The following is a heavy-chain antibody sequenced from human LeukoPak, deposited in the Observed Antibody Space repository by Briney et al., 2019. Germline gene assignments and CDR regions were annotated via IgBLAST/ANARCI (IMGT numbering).Heavy chain of an antibody. V-gene: IGHV3-66*01. J-gene: IGHJ4*02. Sequence: GGSLRLSCVASGLTVSNNYMHWVRQAPGKGLEWVSVIYSGGSTYYADSVKGPFTISKDNAKNSLYLQMTSLRAEDTAVYYCARGGAVAGRTFDYWGQGTMVTVSS. CDR1: GLTVSNNY. CDR3: ARGGAVAGRTFDY. CDR2: IYSGGST. D-gene: IGHD6-19*01.